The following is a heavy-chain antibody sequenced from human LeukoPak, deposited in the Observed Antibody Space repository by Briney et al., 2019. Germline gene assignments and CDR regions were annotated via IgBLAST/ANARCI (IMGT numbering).Heavy chain of an antibody. CDR2: ISSSSSYI. V-gene: IGHV3-21*01. D-gene: IGHD2-21*02. Sequence: PGGSLSLSCAASEFTFSIYSMNWVRQAPGKGLEWVSSISSSSSYIYYADSVKGRFTISRDNAKNSLYLQMNSLRAEDTAVYYCARRTYCGGDCYSVGAFDIWGQGTMVTVSS. CDR3: ARRTYCGGDCYSVGAFDI. J-gene: IGHJ3*02. CDR1: EFTFSIYS.